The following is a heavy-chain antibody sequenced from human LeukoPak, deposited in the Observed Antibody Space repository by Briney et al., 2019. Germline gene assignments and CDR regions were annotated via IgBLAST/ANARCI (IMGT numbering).Heavy chain of an antibody. J-gene: IGHJ1*01. CDR2: IYYSGST. V-gene: IGHV4-59*08. CDR3: ATMYYYGSGSYYSPPIGFQH. Sequence: SETLSLTCTVSGDSISSCYWSWIRQPPGKGLEWIGYIYYSGSTNYNPSLKSRVTISVDTSKNQFSLKLSSVTAADTAVYYCATMYYYGSGSYYSPPIGFQHWGQGTLVTVSS. D-gene: IGHD3-10*01. CDR1: GDSISSCY.